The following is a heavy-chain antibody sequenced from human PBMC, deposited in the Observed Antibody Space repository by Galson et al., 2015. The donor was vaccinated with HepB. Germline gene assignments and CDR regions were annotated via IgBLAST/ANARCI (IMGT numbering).Heavy chain of an antibody. Sequence: SVKVSCKASGYTFTSYGISWVRQAPGQGLEWMGWISAYNGNTNYAQKLQGRVTMTTDTSTSTAYMELRSLRSDDTAVYYCAREVRGVLGYYYGMDVWGQGTTVTVSS. CDR2: ISAYNGNT. CDR3: AREVRGVLGYYYGMDV. J-gene: IGHJ6*02. D-gene: IGHD3-10*01. CDR1: GYTFTSYG. V-gene: IGHV1-18*01.